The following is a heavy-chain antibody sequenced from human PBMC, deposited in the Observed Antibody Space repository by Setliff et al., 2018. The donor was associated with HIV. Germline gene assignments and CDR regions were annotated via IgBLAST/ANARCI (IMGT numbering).Heavy chain of an antibody. J-gene: IGHJ3*02. V-gene: IGHV4-34*01. CDR3: GRHGARKDVYPDPFDI. Sequence: PSETLSLPCAVYGGPLSGHYWSWIRQPPRQGLEWIGETSHSGKTNYNPSLKSRVTISVDTSKNQFSLKLTSVTAADTAVYYCGRHGARKDVYPDPFDIWGQGTMVTVSS. CDR2: TSHSGKT. D-gene: IGHD2-15*01. CDR1: GGPLSGHY.